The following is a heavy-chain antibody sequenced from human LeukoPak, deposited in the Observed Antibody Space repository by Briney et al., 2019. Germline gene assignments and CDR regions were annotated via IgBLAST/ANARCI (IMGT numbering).Heavy chain of an antibody. Sequence: PSETLSLTCTVSGGSISSYYWSSIRQPAGKGPEWIGRIYTSGSTNYNPSLKSRVTMSVDTSKNQFSLKLSSVTAADTAVYYCARDRGCSSTSCSSNWFDPWGQGTLVTVSS. V-gene: IGHV4-4*07. D-gene: IGHD2-2*01. CDR2: IYTSGST. CDR3: ARDRGCSSTSCSSNWFDP. CDR1: GGSISSYY. J-gene: IGHJ5*02.